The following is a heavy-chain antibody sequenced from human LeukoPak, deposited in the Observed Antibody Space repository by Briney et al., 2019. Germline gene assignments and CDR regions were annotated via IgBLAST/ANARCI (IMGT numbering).Heavy chain of an antibody. Sequence: SETLSLTCTVSGGSISSYYWSWIRQPPGKGLEWIGYIHYIGSTNYNPSLKSRLTISVETSKNQFSLKLRSVTAADPAVYYCARALGPIAMFAPWGQGTLVTVSS. CDR2: IHYIGST. CDR1: GGSISSYY. V-gene: IGHV4-59*01. J-gene: IGHJ5*02. CDR3: ARALGPIAMFAP. D-gene: IGHD6-6*01.